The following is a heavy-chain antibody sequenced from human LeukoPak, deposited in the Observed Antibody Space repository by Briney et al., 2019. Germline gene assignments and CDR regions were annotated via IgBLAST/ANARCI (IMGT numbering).Heavy chain of an antibody. D-gene: IGHD2/OR15-2a*01. CDR3: ARGTLHDAFDI. Sequence: SETLSLTCAVYGGSFSGYYWSWIRQPPGKGLEWIGEINHSGSTNYNPSLKSRVTISVDTSKNRFSLKLSSVTAADTAVYYCARGTLHDAFDIWGQGTMVTVSS. V-gene: IGHV4-34*01. CDR1: GGSFSGYY. J-gene: IGHJ3*02. CDR2: INHSGST.